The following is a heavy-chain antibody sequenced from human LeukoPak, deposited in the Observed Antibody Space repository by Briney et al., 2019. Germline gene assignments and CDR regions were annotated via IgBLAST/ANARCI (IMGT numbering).Heavy chain of an antibody. CDR1: GFTFSSYG. CDR3: AKEGTVGVVFDY. Sequence: GGSLRLSCAASGFTFSSYGMHWVRQAPGKGLEWVAFIRYDGSNKYYADSVKGRFTISRDNSKNMLYLQMNSLRAEDPAVYYCAKEGTVGVVFDYWGQGTLVTVSS. V-gene: IGHV3-30*02. J-gene: IGHJ4*02. D-gene: IGHD1-26*01. CDR2: IRYDGSNK.